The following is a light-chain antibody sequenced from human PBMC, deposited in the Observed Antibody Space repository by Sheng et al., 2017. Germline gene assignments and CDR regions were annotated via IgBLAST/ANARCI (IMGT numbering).Light chain of an antibody. CDR2: EGN. Sequence: QSALTQPASVSGSPGQSITISCSGSSNDVGKYDLVSWYQKHPGKAPKLIIYEGNRRPSGVSDRFSGSKSGNTASLTISGLQAEDEGDYYCSSYTSTSTRVFGGGTKLTVL. J-gene: IGLJ3*02. CDR3: SSYTSTSTRV. CDR1: SNDVGKYDL. V-gene: IGLV2-14*02.